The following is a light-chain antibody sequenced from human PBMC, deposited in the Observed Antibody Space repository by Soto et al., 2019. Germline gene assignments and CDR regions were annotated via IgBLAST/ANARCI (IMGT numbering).Light chain of an antibody. V-gene: IGLV2-23*01. CDR2: KGT. J-gene: IGLJ1*01. Sequence: QSVLAQPASVSGSPGQSITISCTGTSSDVGAYNSVSWYQQHPHRAPQVIIYKGTQRPSGVSNRFSGSTSGNAASLTISAPQADDEPDYFCCSYAPESTYVFGTGTKVTVL. CDR3: CSYAPESTYV. CDR1: SSDVGAYNS.